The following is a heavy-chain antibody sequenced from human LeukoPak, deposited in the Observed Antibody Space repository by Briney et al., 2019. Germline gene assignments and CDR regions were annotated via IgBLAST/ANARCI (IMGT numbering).Heavy chain of an antibody. CDR1: GVSFSGYY. CDR2: INHSGST. CDR3: ARGLPYYYDSSGYYRSYWYFDL. D-gene: IGHD3-22*01. J-gene: IGHJ2*01. Sequence: SETLSLTCAVYGVSFSGYYWSWIRQPPGKGLEWIGEINHSGSTNYNPSLKSRVTISVDTSKNQFSLKLSSVTAADTAVYYCARGLPYYYDSSGYYRSYWYFDLWGRGTLVTVSS. V-gene: IGHV4-34*01.